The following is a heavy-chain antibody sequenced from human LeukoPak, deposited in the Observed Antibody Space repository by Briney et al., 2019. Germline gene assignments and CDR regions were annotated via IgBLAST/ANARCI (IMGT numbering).Heavy chain of an antibody. V-gene: IGHV1-69*04. Sequence: SVKVSCKASGGTFSSYTISWVRQAPGQGLEWMGRIIPILGIANYAQKFQGRVTITADKSTSTAYMELSSLRSEDTAVYYCARDHGSTMVRGVIISPGMDVGGKGTTVTVSS. CDR3: ARDHGSTMVRGVIISPGMDV. CDR2: IIPILGIA. D-gene: IGHD3-10*01. J-gene: IGHJ6*04. CDR1: GGTFSSYT.